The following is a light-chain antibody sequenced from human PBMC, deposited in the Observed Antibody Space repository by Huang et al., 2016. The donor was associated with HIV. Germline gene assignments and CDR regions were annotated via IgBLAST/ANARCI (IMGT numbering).Light chain of an antibody. Sequence: EVVMTQSPATLSMSPGERGTLSCRASQSVSSNLAWYQQLPGQAPRLLLYGASTRATGIPARFSGSGSGTEFTLTISSLQSEDFAVYYCQQYDNWPPGTFGQGTKVEIK. CDR2: GAS. CDR1: QSVSSN. V-gene: IGKV3-15*01. J-gene: IGKJ1*01. CDR3: QQYDNWPPGT.